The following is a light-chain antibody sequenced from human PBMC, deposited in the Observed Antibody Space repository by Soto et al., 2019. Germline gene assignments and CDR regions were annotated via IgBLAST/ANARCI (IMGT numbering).Light chain of an antibody. V-gene: IGKV3D-15*01. CDR3: QQYNSYST. CDR1: QSVGSK. J-gene: IGKJ5*01. CDR2: NAS. Sequence: VLTQTPVTLSLSPSQRATLSCRASQSVGSKLAWYQQRPGQAPRLLIYNASNWASGIPARFSGSGSGTEFTLTISSLQPDDFATYYCQQYNSYSTFGQGTRLEI.